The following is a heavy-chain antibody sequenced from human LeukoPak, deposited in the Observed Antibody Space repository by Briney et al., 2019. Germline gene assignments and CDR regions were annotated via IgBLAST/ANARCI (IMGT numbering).Heavy chain of an antibody. CDR3: AELGITMIGGV. V-gene: IGHV3-48*03. CDR1: GFTFSSYE. Sequence: GGSLRLPCAASGFTFSSYEMNWVRQAPGKGLEWVSYISSSGSTIYYADSVRGRFTISRDNAKNSLYLQMNSLRAEDTAVYYCAELGITMIGGVWGKGTTVTISS. J-gene: IGHJ6*04. D-gene: IGHD3-10*02. CDR2: ISSSGSTI.